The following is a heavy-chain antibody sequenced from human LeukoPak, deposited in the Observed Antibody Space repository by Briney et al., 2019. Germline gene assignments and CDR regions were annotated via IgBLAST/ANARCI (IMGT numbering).Heavy chain of an antibody. Sequence: GASVKVSCKASGYTFTSYGISWVRQAPGQGLEWMGWISAYNGNTNYAQKLQGRVTMTTDTSTSTAYMELRSLRSDDTAVYYCARAPTYYYDNSGYSGDAFDIWGQGTMVTVSS. CDR2: ISAYNGNT. D-gene: IGHD3-22*01. CDR3: ARAPTYYYDNSGYSGDAFDI. CDR1: GYTFTSYG. J-gene: IGHJ3*02. V-gene: IGHV1-18*01.